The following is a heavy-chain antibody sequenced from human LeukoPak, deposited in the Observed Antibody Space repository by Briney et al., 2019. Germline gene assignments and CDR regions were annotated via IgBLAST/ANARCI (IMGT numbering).Heavy chain of an antibody. V-gene: IGHV4-61*03. CDR2: FYHSGST. Sequence: SETLSLTCTVSGVSISSGDYHWNWIRQPPGRGLEWIGYFYHSGSTNYNPSLKSRVTISVDTSKNHFSLKLSSVTAADTAVYYCARGQWLPVFDFWGQGTLVTVSS. CDR1: GVSISSGDYH. CDR3: ARGQWLPVFDF. J-gene: IGHJ4*02. D-gene: IGHD3-22*01.